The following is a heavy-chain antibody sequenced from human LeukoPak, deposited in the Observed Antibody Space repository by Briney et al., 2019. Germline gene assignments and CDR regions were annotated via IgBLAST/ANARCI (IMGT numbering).Heavy chain of an antibody. CDR2: INPNSGGT. CDR3: ARDGNGRNYYGSGSYLSD. CDR1: GYTFTDYY. V-gene: IGHV1-2*06. Sequence: ASVKVSCKASGYTFTDYYMHWVRQAPGQGLEWMGRINPNSGGTNYAQKFQGRVTMTRDTSISTAYMELSRLRSDDTAVYYCARDGNGRNYYGSGSYLSDWGQGTLVTVSS. D-gene: IGHD3-10*01. J-gene: IGHJ4*02.